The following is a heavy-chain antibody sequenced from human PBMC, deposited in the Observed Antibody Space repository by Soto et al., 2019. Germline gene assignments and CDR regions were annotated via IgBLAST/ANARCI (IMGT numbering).Heavy chain of an antibody. Sequence: QVQLVESGGGVVQPGRSLRLSCAASGFTFSSYGMHWVRQAPGKGLEWVAVISYDGSNKYYADSVKGRFTISRDNSKNTLYQQMNSLRDEDTAVYYCAKGLAYCGGDCYSHFDLWGRGTLVTVSS. CDR2: ISYDGSNK. J-gene: IGHJ2*01. D-gene: IGHD2-21*02. V-gene: IGHV3-30*18. CDR1: GFTFSSYG. CDR3: AKGLAYCGGDCYSHFDL.